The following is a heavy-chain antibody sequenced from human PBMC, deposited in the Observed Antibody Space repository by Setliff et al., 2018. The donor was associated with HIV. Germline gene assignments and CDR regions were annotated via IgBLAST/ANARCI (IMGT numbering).Heavy chain of an antibody. CDR1: NASINSYY. V-gene: IGHV4-4*07. CDR3: ARDPYCSGDGCFRYYQH. D-gene: IGHD2-15*01. CDR2: IYFSGRT. J-gene: IGHJ1*01. Sequence: SETLSLTCTVSNASINSYYWSWIRQPAGRALEWIGRIYFSGRTNYNPSLKSRIKMSIDTSKNQFSLNLSSVTAADTAIYFCARDPYCSGDGCFRYYQHWGRGTLVTSPQ.